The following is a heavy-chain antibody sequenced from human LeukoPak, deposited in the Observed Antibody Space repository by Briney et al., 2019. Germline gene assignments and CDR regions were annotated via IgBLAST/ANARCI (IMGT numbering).Heavy chain of an antibody. V-gene: IGHV3-23*01. J-gene: IGHJ4*02. Sequence: GGSLRLSCAASGFTFSSYAMSWVRQAPGKGLEWVSAISGSGGSTYYADSVKGRFTISRDNSKNTLYLQMGSLRAEDMAVYYCARGATPSSSWAPFDYWGQGTLVTVSS. D-gene: IGHD6-13*01. CDR1: GFTFSSYA. CDR3: ARGATPSSSWAPFDY. CDR2: ISGSGGST.